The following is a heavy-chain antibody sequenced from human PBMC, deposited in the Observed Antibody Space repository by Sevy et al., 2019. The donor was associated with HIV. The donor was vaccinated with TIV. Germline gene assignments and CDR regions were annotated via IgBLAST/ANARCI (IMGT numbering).Heavy chain of an antibody. CDR2: ISYEGINK. CDR1: GFTFSHYA. V-gene: IGHV3-30*04. J-gene: IGHJ4*02. D-gene: IGHD3-9*01. CDR3: AHPVLRFFDWFEIDY. Sequence: GGSLRLSCAASGFTFSHYAMHWVRQAPGKGVEWVAVISYEGINKYYAESVRGRLTISRDYSKNTLYLQMNSLRAEDTAVYYCAHPVLRFFDWFEIDYWGQGTLVTVSS.